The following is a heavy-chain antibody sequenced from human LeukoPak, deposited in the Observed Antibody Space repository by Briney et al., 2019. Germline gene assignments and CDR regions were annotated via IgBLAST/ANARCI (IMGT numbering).Heavy chain of an antibody. CDR3: ATLRYCSGGSCYSSHWFDP. D-gene: IGHD2-15*01. CDR2: INVYNGNT. V-gene: IGHV1-18*01. J-gene: IGHJ5*02. Sequence: GASVKVSCTPSGYTFNTYGISWVRQAPGQGLEWMGWINVYNGNTNYAQKFQGRVTMTTDTSTSTAYMELSSLRSEDTAVYYCATLRYCSGGSCYSSHWFDPWGQGTLVTVSS. CDR1: GYTFNTYG.